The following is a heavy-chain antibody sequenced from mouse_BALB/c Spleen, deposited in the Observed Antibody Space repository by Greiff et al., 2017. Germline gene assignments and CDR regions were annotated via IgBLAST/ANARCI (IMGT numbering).Heavy chain of an antibody. V-gene: IGHV14-3*02. CDR2: IDPANGNT. Sequence: VQLHQSGAELVKPGASVKLSCTASGFNIKDTYMHWVKQRPEQGLEWIGRIDPANGNTKYDPKFQGKATITADTSSNTAYLQLSSLTSEDTAVYYCARDPFYAMDYWGQGTSVTVSS. CDR1: GFNIKDTY. CDR3: ARDPFYAMDY. J-gene: IGHJ4*01.